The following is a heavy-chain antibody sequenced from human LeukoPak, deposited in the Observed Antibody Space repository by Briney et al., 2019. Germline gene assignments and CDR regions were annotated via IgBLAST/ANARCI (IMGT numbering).Heavy chain of an antibody. CDR2: IYYSGST. J-gene: IGHJ4*02. CDR1: GGSISSYY. CDR3: ARPHDSGFDY. D-gene: IGHD1-26*01. Sequence: SETLSLTCTVSGGSISSYYWSWIRQPPGKGLEWIGYIYYSGSTNYNPSLKSRVTISVDTSKNQFSLKLSSVTAADTAVYYCARPHDSGFDYWGQGTLVTVSS. V-gene: IGHV4-59*12.